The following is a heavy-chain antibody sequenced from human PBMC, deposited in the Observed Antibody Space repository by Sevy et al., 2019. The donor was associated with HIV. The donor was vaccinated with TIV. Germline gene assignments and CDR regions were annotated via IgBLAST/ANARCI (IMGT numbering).Heavy chain of an antibody. D-gene: IGHD1-1*01. Sequence: GSLRLSCAASGLTFSIYGMSWVRQAPGKGLEWVSSISDSGGKTWYADSVKGRFTISRDNSKNTLYLQMDNLRADDTALYYCAKVRLGSNPGHYWGQGTLVTVSS. CDR2: ISDSGGKT. J-gene: IGHJ4*02. CDR3: AKVRLGSNPGHY. V-gene: IGHV3-23*01. CDR1: GLTFSIYG.